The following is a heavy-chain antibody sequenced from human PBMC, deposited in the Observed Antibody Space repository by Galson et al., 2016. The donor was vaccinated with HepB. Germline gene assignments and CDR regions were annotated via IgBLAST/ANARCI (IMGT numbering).Heavy chain of an antibody. CDR2: INTNTGRA. D-gene: IGHD4-17*01. CDR1: GYTFTTHY. CDR3: ARGETAVTFDAFDV. Sequence: SVKVSCKASGYTFTTHYVNWVRQAPGQGLAWMGVINTNTGRATYAQQFQGRVTMSRDTSSSTVYMDLSRLRSEDTAVYYCARGETAVTFDAFDVWGQGTVVTVSS. J-gene: IGHJ3*01. V-gene: IGHV1-46*01.